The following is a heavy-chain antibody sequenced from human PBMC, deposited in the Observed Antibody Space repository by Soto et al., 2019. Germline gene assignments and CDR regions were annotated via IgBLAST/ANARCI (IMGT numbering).Heavy chain of an antibody. Sequence: QVHLQQSGPGLVKPSETLSLTCTVSGGSISSYYWSWIRQPPGKGLEWIGFIYYRGSTNYNPSLKSRVTISVDTPKNQFALKLSSVPAADTAVYYCARPYSSGWYAAFDIWGQGAMVTVSS. J-gene: IGHJ3*02. CDR1: GGSISSYY. D-gene: IGHD6-19*01. CDR2: IYYRGST. V-gene: IGHV4-59*08. CDR3: ARPYSSGWYAAFDI.